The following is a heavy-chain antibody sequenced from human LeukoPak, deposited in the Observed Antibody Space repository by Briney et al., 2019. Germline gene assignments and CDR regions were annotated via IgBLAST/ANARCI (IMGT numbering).Heavy chain of an antibody. Sequence: PGGSLRLSCAASGFTFSSYAMSWVRRAPGKGLEWVSAISSSSSYIYYADSVKGRFTISRDNAKNSLYLQMNSLRAEDTAVYYCARDNGGYCSGGSCSYYFDYWGQGTLVTVSS. CDR1: GFTFSSYA. J-gene: IGHJ4*02. D-gene: IGHD2-15*01. CDR3: ARDNGGYCSGGSCSYYFDY. CDR2: ISSSSSYI. V-gene: IGHV3-21*01.